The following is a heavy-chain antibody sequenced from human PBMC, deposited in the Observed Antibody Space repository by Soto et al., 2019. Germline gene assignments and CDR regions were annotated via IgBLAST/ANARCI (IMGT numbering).Heavy chain of an antibody. CDR3: ARDIWGDYDHWVYP. Sequence: QVQLQESGPGLVKPAGTLSLTCAVSGGSISRSNWWGWVRKPPGKGLEWIGEIRHSGSTNDNPSLTILVTISIDHSNIQFSLTRTSVTAADTAVYYCARDIWGDYDHWVYPWGHGTPVTVAA. D-gene: IGHD4-17*01. CDR1: GGSISRSNW. J-gene: IGHJ5*02. V-gene: IGHV4-4*02. CDR2: IRHSGST.